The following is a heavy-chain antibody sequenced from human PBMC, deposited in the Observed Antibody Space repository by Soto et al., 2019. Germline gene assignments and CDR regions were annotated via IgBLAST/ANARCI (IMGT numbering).Heavy chain of an antibody. CDR1: GFSFSDYV. CDR2: MWYHGRDL. D-gene: IGHD5-12*01. Sequence: GGSLRLSCAASGFSFSDYVMHWVRQAPGKGLEWVAVMWYHGRDLFYTDSVKGRFTISRNNSKNTLFLQMNSLRADDTAVYYCARVPLAIMAPVTGIFWGRGTLVTGSS. CDR3: ARVPLAIMAPVTGIF. J-gene: IGHJ4*02. V-gene: IGHV3-33*01.